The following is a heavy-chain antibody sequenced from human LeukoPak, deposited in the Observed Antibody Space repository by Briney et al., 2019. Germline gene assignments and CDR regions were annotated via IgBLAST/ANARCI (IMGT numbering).Heavy chain of an antibody. CDR1: GFTFSSYW. Sequence: HAGGSLRLSCAASGFTFSSYWMHWVRQAPGKGLEWVSGISGSGGSTYYADSVKGRFTISRDNSKNTLYLQMNSLRADDTAVYSCAKSLVPAAEFDYWGQGTLVTVSS. D-gene: IGHD2-2*01. V-gene: IGHV3-23*01. CDR3: AKSLVPAAEFDY. J-gene: IGHJ4*02. CDR2: ISGSGGST.